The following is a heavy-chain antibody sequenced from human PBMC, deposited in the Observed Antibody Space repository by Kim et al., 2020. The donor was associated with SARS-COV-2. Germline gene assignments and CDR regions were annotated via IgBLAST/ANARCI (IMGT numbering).Heavy chain of an antibody. CDR1: GFTFSSYA. J-gene: IGHJ4*02. D-gene: IGHD2-15*01. V-gene: IGHV3-23*01. CDR2: ISGSTGST. Sequence: GGSLRLSCAASGFTFSSYAMSWVRQAPEKGLEWVSAISGSTGSTYYADSVKDRFTISRDNSKNTLYLQMNSLRAEDTAVYYCAKGGGSCCFDNWGQGTLVTVSS. CDR3: AKGGGSCCFDN.